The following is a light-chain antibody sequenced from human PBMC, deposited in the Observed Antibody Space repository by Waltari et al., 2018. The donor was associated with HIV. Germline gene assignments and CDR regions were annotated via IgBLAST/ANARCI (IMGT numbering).Light chain of an antibody. CDR1: QNINTF. CDR2: DAS. Sequence: DIQMTQSPSSLSASAGDRITFTCRASQNINTFLNWFQQKQGQAPKLLIYDASTLQRGVPSRFSGRGSGTDFTLTISSLQPEDFASYYCLQTYNAPLTFGPGTKLDV. CDR3: LQTYNAPLT. J-gene: IGKJ3*01. V-gene: IGKV1-39*01.